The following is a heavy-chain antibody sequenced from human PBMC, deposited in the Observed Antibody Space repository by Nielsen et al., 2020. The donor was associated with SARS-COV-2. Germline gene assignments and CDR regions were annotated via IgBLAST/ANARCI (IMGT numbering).Heavy chain of an antibody. CDR3: AAMARTGTARFFRH. V-gene: IGHV1-69*06. D-gene: IGHD3/OR15-3a*01. J-gene: IGHJ1*01. CDR1: GDSFSRFG. CDR2: FIPGFTSP. Sequence: SVKVSCKASGDSFSRFGFSWVRQVPGQGLERMGGFIPGFTSPSYTQKFQGRVRFTADKLTTTIYMEVNSLTSEDTAVYFCAAMARTGTARFFRHWGQGTLVTVSP.